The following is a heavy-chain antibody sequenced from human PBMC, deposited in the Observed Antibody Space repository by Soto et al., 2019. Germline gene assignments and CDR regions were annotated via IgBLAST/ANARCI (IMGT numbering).Heavy chain of an antibody. D-gene: IGHD3-10*01. Sequence: QVQLQQWGAGLLKPSETLSLTCAVYGGSFSGYYWSWIRQPPGKGLEWIGEINHSGSTNYNPSIKSRVTISVDTSKNQFSLKLSSVTAADTAVYYCARGVGGSGSSNWFDPWGQGTLVTVSS. J-gene: IGHJ5*02. V-gene: IGHV4-34*01. CDR3: ARGVGGSGSSNWFDP. CDR2: INHSGST. CDR1: GGSFSGYY.